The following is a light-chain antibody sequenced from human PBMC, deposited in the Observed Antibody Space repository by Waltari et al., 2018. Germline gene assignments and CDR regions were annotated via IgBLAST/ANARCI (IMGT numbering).Light chain of an antibody. CDR1: QSIDSW. CDR3: QQYNNNSPFA. CDR2: KAS. Sequence: DIQMTQSPSTLSASVGDRVTITCRASQSIDSWLAWYQQKPGKAPKLLIYKASTLESGVPSRFSGSGSGTEFTLSITSLQPDDFATYYCQQYNNNSPFAFGPGTRVDIK. V-gene: IGKV1-5*03. J-gene: IGKJ3*01.